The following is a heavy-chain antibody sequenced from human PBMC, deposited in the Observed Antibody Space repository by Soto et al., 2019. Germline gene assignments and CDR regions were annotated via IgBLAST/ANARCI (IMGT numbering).Heavy chain of an antibody. CDR3: ARGPPGYSSQEYFQH. Sequence: PSETLSLTCAVYGGSFSGYYWSWIRQPPGKGLEWIGEINHSGSTNYNPSLKSRVTISVDTSKNQFSLKLSSVTAADTAVYYCARGPPGYSSQEYFQHWGQGTLVTVSS. D-gene: IGHD6-13*01. CDR1: GGSFSGYY. CDR2: INHSGST. J-gene: IGHJ1*01. V-gene: IGHV4-34*01.